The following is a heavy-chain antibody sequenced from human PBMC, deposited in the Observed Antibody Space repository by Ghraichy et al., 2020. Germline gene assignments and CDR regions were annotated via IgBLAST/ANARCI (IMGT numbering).Heavy chain of an antibody. J-gene: IGHJ4*02. CDR2: INHSGST. CDR1: GGSFSGYY. D-gene: IGHD3-16*02. Sequence: SQTLSLTCAVYGGSFSGYYWSWIRQPPGKGLEWIGEINHSGSTNYNPSLKSRVTISVDTSKNQFSLKLSSVTAADTAVYYCARVPSLYDYVWGSYRRDHSRNFDYWGRGTLVTVSS. CDR3: ARVPSLYDYVWGSYRRDHSRNFDY. V-gene: IGHV4-34*01.